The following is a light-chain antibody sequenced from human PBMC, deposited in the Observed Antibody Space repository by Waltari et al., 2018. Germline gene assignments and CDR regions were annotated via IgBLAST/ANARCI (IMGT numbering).Light chain of an antibody. CDR1: PSVSSSY. CDR2: DAS. V-gene: IGKV3-20*01. J-gene: IGKJ1*01. CDR3: QLYGSSSWT. Sequence: EIVLTQSPGTLSLSPGERATLSCRASPSVSSSYLAWYQQKVGQAPRLLIYDASSRAAGIPDRFSGSGSGTDFTLTISRLEPEDFAVYYCQLYGSSSWTFGQGTKVDIK.